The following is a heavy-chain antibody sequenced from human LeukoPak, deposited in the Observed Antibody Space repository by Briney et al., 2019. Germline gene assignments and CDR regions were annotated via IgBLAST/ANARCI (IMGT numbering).Heavy chain of an antibody. CDR1: GFTLSELW. Sequence: GGSLRLSCVASGFTLSELWMNWVRQAQGKGLEWVANIKQDGSEKNYVDSVKGRFTISRDNAKNSVYLQMNSLRVEDTAVYYCVGGYGWLPDYWGQGTLVTVSS. CDR3: VGGYGWLPDY. D-gene: IGHD6-19*01. J-gene: IGHJ4*02. CDR2: IKQDGSEK. V-gene: IGHV3-7*04.